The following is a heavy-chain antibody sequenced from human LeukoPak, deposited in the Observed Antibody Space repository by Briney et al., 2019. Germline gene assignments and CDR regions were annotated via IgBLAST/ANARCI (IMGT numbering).Heavy chain of an antibody. CDR1: GYTLTSYG. V-gene: IGHV1-18*01. J-gene: IGHJ6*02. Sequence: ASVKVSCKASGYTLTSYGISWVRQAPGQGLEWMGWISAYNGKTNYAQKLQGRVTMTTDTSTSTAYMELRSLRFDDTAVYYCARAEQIVVRTMDVWGQGTTVTVSS. CDR3: ARAEQIVVRTMDV. CDR2: ISAYNGKT. D-gene: IGHD2-2*01.